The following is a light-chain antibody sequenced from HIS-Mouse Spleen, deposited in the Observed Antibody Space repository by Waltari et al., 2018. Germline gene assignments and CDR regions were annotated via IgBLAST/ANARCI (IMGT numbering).Light chain of an antibody. CDR3: AAWDDSLSGVV. CDR1: SSNIGRNS. J-gene: IGLJ2*01. V-gene: IGLV1-47*01. CDR2: RNN. Sequence: QSVLTQPPSASGTPGQRVTISCSGSSSNIGRNSVNWYQQLPGTAPKLLIYRNNQRPSGVPDRFSGSKSGTSASLAISGLRSEDEADYYCAAWDDSLSGVVFGGGTKLTVL.